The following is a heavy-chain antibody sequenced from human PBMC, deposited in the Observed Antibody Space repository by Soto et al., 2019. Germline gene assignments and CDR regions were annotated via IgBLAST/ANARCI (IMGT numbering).Heavy chain of an antibody. V-gene: IGHV3-23*01. CDR2: ISDSGGRT. Sequence: PGGSLRLSCAASGFTISNYAMTWVRQAPGKGLEWVSTISDSGGRTNYADSVRGRFTISRDISNNTLYLQMNSLRAEDTAVYYCARDPQRRITIFGVAPGDYWGQGTLVTVSS. D-gene: IGHD3-3*01. J-gene: IGHJ4*02. CDR1: GFTISNYA. CDR3: ARDPQRRITIFGVAPGDY.